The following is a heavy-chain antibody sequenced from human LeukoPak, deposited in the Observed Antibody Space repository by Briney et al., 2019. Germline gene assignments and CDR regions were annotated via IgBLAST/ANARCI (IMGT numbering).Heavy chain of an antibody. CDR2: IIPIFGTA. V-gene: IGHV1-69*13. J-gene: IGHJ4*02. CDR3: ASGAATAINNYDSNTCRLDF. D-gene: IGHD3-22*01. CDR1: GGTFSSYA. Sequence: SVKVSCKASGGTFSSYAISWVRQAPGQRREWMGGIIPIFGTANYAQKFHGRVTITADESTSTAYMELSSLRSEDTAVYYCASGAATAINNYDSNTCRLDFWGQGTLVTVSP.